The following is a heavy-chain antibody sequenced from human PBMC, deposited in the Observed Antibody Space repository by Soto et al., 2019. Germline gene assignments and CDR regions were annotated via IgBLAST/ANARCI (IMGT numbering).Heavy chain of an antibody. V-gene: IGHV4-34*01. J-gene: IGHJ6*02. CDR2: INHSGST. CDR1: GGSFSGYY. Sequence: SETLSLTCAVYGGSFSGYYWSWIRQPPGKGLEWIGEINHSGSTNYNPSLKSRVTISVGTSKNQFSLKLSSVTAADTAVYYCARDYGSGSYYRYYYYYGMDVWGQGTTVTVSS. CDR3: ARDYGSGSYYRYYYYYGMDV. D-gene: IGHD3-10*01.